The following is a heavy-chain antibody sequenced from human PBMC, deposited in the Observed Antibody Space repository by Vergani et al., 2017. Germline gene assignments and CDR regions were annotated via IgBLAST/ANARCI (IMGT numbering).Heavy chain of an antibody. V-gene: IGHV3-7*01. J-gene: IGHJ4*02. Sequence: EVQLLESGGDLVQPGGSLRLSCATSGFTFTSYWMSWARQAPGKGPEWVANIKQDGSEKYYVDSVKGRFTISRDNSKNTLYLQMNSLRAEDTAVYYCARDPATVVTPYFDYWGQGTLVTVSS. D-gene: IGHD4-23*01. CDR3: ARDPATVVTPYFDY. CDR2: IKQDGSEK. CDR1: GFTFTSYW.